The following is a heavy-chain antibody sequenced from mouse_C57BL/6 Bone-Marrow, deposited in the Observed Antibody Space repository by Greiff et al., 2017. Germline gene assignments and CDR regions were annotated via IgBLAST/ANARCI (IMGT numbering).Heavy chain of an antibody. CDR3: ARSGFAY. V-gene: IGHV1-54*01. Sequence: VQLVESGAELVRPGTSVKVSCKASGYAFTNYLIEWVKQRPGQGLEWIGVINPGGGGTNYNEKFKGKATLTADKSSSTAYMQLSSLTSEDAAVYFCARSGFAYWGQGTLVTVSA. CDR2: INPGGGGT. CDR1: GYAFTNYL. J-gene: IGHJ3*01.